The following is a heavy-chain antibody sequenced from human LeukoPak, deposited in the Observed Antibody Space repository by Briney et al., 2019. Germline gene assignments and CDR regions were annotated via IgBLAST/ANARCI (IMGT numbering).Heavy chain of an antibody. CDR1: GGTFSSYA. CDR3: ARGRLYCSGGSCYPILDY. D-gene: IGHD2-15*01. J-gene: IGHJ4*02. V-gene: IGHV1-69*06. Sequence: GSSVKVSCKASGGTFSSYAISWVRQAPGQGLEWMGGIIPIFGTANYAQKFRGRVTITADKSTSTAYMELSSLRSEDTAVYFCARGRLYCSGGSCYPILDYWGQGTLVTVSS. CDR2: IIPIFGTA.